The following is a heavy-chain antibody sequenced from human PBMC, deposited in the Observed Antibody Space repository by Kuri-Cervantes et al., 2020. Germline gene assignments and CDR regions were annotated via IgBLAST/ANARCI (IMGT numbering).Heavy chain of an antibody. CDR3: ATRNDDLWG. D-gene: IGHD3-3*01. V-gene: IGHV3-33*08. CDR1: GFTFSGYA. CDR2: IWYDGSNK. J-gene: IGHJ4*02. Sequence: GESLKISCTTDGFTFSGYAMSWVRQAPGKGLEWVAVIWYDGSNKYYAESVKGRFTISRDNSKNTLYLQMNSLRAEDTAVYYCATRNDDLWGWGQGTLVTVSS.